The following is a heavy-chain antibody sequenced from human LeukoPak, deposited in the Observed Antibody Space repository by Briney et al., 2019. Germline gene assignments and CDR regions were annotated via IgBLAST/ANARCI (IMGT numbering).Heavy chain of an antibody. CDR2: ISPSAYST. D-gene: IGHD3-16*01. CDR1: EFTSSDHY. CDR3: AGGKRRLDI. V-gene: IGHV3-11*01. Sequence: PGGSLRLSCAASEFTSSDHYMAWIRQSPGKGLEWISYISPSAYSTYYADSVKGRFSISRDNAKNSLYLQMNSLRVEDTGSYYWAGGKRRLDIWGQRTGVSVSS. J-gene: IGHJ4*02.